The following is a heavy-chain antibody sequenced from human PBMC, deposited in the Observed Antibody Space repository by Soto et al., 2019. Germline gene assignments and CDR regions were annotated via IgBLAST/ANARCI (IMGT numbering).Heavy chain of an antibody. CDR3: ASSATTADYYYGMDV. Sequence: GASVKVSCKASGYTFTSYAMHWVRQAPGQRLERMGWINAGNGNTKYSQKFQGRVTITRDTSASTAYMELSSLRSEDTAVYYCASSATTADYYYGMDVWGQGTTVTV. D-gene: IGHD1-26*01. V-gene: IGHV1-3*01. CDR2: INAGNGNT. J-gene: IGHJ6*02. CDR1: GYTFTSYA.